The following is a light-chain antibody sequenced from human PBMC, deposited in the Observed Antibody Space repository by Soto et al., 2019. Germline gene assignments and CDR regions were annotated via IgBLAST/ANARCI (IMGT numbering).Light chain of an antibody. CDR1: SSDIGGYRY. J-gene: IGLJ2*01. Sequence: QSVLTQPASVSGSPGQSVTISCTGTSSDIGGYRYVSWYQQRPGKAPKLMIHDVTNRPSGVSDRFSGSKSGNTASLTISGLQAEDEADYYCTSYTSVSSVIFGGGTKLTVL. CDR3: TSYTSVSSVI. CDR2: DVT. V-gene: IGLV2-14*03.